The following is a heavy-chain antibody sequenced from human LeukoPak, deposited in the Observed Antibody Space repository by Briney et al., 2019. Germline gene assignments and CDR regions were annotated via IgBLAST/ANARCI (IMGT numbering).Heavy chain of an antibody. V-gene: IGHV3-30*01. Sequence: GRSLRLSCAASGFTFSSYAMHWVRQAPGKGLEWVAVISYDGSNKYYADSVKGRFTISRDNSKNTLYLQMNSLRAEDTAVYYCARAQWELPNDAFDIWGQGTMVTVSS. J-gene: IGHJ3*02. CDR2: ISYDGSNK. CDR1: GFTFSSYA. CDR3: ARAQWELPNDAFDI. D-gene: IGHD1-26*01.